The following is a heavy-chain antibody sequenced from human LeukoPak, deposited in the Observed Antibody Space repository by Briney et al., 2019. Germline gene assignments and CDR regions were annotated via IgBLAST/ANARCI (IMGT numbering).Heavy chain of an antibody. J-gene: IGHJ1*01. CDR1: GYTFTTYS. V-gene: IGHV1-18*01. Sequence: ASVKVSCKASGYTFTTYSLAWVRQAPGQSLEWMGWISVNNGGTNYAQSFQDRVTLTRDTSTNTAYLELRSLRSDDTAIIYCATATQPRGYFLHWGQGTLVTVSS. CDR2: ISVNNGGT. D-gene: IGHD2-2*01. CDR3: ATATQPRGYFLH.